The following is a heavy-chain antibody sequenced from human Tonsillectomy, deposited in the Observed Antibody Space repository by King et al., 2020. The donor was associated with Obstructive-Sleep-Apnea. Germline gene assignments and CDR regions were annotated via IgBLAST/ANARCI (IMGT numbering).Heavy chain of an antibody. CDR2: IWYDGSNK. D-gene: IGHD1-26*01. CDR3: ARVNLRELLRLDY. J-gene: IGHJ4*02. Sequence: VQLVESGGGVVQPGRSLRLSCAASGFTFSSYGMHWVRQAPGKGLEWVAVIWYDGSNKYYADSVKGRFTISRDNSKNTLYLQMNSLRAEDTAVYYCARVNLRELLRLDYWGQGTLVTVSS. V-gene: IGHV3-33*01. CDR1: GFTFSSYG.